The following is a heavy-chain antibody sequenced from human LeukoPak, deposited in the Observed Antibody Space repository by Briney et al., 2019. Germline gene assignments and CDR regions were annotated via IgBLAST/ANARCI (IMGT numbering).Heavy chain of an antibody. CDR2: VNHSGST. V-gene: IGHV4-34*01. D-gene: IGHD3-22*01. Sequence: SETLSLTCAVYGGSFSGYYWSWIRQPPGKGLEWIGEVNHSGSTNYNPSLKSRVTISVDTSKNQFSLKLSSVTAAGTAVYYCARDYYYDSSGFPVDAFDIWGQGTMVTVSS. J-gene: IGHJ3*02. CDR3: ARDYYYDSSGFPVDAFDI. CDR1: GGSFSGYY.